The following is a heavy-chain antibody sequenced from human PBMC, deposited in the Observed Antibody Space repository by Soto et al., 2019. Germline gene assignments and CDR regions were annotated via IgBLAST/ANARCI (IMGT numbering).Heavy chain of an antibody. CDR3: ARDLYYDSSGQTFDY. Sequence: PGGSLRLSCAASGFTFSDYYMSWIRQAPGKGLEWVSYISSSSSYTNYADSVKGRFTISRDNAKNSLYLQMSSLRAEDTAVYYCARDLYYDSSGQTFDYWGQGTLVTVSS. D-gene: IGHD3-22*01. CDR2: ISSSSSYT. CDR1: GFTFSDYY. J-gene: IGHJ4*02. V-gene: IGHV3-11*06.